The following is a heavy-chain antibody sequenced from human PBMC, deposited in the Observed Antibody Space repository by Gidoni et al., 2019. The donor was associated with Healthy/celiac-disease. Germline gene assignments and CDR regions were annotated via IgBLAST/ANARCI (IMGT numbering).Heavy chain of an antibody. CDR2: INHSGST. CDR3: ARGHSTSYVLYYYYYMDV. V-gene: IGHV4-34*01. J-gene: IGHJ6*03. Sequence: QVQLQQWGAGLLKPSETLSLICAVYGGSFSGYYWSWIRQPPGTGLEWIGEINHSGSTNYNPSLKSRVTISVDTSKNQFSLKLSSVTAADTAVYYCARGHSTSYVLYYYYYMDVWGKGTTVTVSS. CDR1: GGSFSGYY. D-gene: IGHD2-2*01.